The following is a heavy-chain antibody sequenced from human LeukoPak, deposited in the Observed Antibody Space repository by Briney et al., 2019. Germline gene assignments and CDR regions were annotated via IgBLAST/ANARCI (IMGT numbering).Heavy chain of an antibody. D-gene: IGHD2-2*03. CDR3: AKSLGYCSSTSCPADAFDI. V-gene: IGHV3-23*01. CDR2: ISGSGGST. Sequence: GGSLRLSCAASGCTFSSYAMSWVRQAPGKGLELVSAISGSGGSTYYADTVKGRFTISRDNSKNTLYLQMNSLRAEDTAVYYCAKSLGYCSSTSCPADAFDIWGQGTMVTVSS. J-gene: IGHJ3*02. CDR1: GCTFSSYA.